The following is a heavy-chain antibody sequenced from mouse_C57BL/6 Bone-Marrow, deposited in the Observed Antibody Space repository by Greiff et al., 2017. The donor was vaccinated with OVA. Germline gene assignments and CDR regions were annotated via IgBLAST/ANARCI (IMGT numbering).Heavy chain of an antibody. CDR2: IDPSDSYT. D-gene: IGHD1-1*01. CDR1: GYTFTSYW. V-gene: IGHV1-69*01. Sequence: QVQLQQPGAELVMPGASVKLSCKASGYTFTSYWMHWVKQRPGQGLEWIGEIDPSDSYTNYNQKFKGKSTLTVDKSSSTAYMQLSSLTSEDSAVYYCARDYYGGSSYYAMDYWGQGTSVTVSS. J-gene: IGHJ4*01. CDR3: ARDYYGGSSYYAMDY.